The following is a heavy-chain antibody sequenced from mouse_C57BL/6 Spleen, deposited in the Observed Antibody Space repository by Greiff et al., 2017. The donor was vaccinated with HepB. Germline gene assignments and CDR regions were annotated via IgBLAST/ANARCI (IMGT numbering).Heavy chain of an antibody. V-gene: IGHV6-6*01. D-gene: IGHD1-1*01. CDR2: IRNKANNHAT. J-gene: IGHJ1*03. CDR3: TRHDWSITTVVATEDWYFDV. Sequence: EVKLEESGGGLVQPGGSMKLSCAASGFTFSDAWMDWVRQSPEKGLEWVAEIRNKANNHATYYAESVKGRFTISRDDSKSSVYLQMNSLRAEDTGIYYCTRHDWSITTVVATEDWYFDVWGTGTTVTVSS. CDR1: GFTFSDAW.